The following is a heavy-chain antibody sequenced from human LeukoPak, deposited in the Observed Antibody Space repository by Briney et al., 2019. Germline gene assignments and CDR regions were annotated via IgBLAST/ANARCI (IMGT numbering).Heavy chain of an antibody. D-gene: IGHD3-10*01. Sequence: SETLSLTCTVSGGSISSYYWSWIRQPAGKGLEWIGRIYTSGSTNYNPSLKSRVTMSVDTSENQFSLKLSSVTAADTAVYYCARGQGVRGVAEYFQHWGQGTLVTVSS. J-gene: IGHJ1*01. CDR2: IYTSGST. CDR3: ARGQGVRGVAEYFQH. CDR1: GGSISSYY. V-gene: IGHV4-4*07.